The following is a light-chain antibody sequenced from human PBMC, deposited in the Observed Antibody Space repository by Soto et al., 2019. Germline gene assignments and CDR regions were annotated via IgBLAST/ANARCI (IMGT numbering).Light chain of an antibody. V-gene: IGKV1-17*01. CDR1: QGVRND. CDR2: AAS. J-gene: IGKJ5*01. Sequence: DIQMAQSPSSLSAYVADGVTITCRASQGVRNDLGWYQQKPGKAPKRLIYAASSSQSGVPSRFSGSGSGTDFSLTISSLQPEDFATYYCQHFKSFPITFGQGTRLEIK. CDR3: QHFKSFPIT.